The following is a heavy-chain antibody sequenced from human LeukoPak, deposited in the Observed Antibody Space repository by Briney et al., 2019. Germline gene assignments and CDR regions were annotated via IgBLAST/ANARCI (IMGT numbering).Heavy chain of an antibody. V-gene: IGHV3-48*01. CDR3: ASRKQWDMIDY. D-gene: IGHD2-15*01. CDR1: GFTFSTYS. CDR2: ISSSSSTI. Sequence: GGSLRLSCAASGFTFSTYSMNWVRQAPGKGLEWVSYISSSSSTIYYADSVKGRFTISRDNAKNSLYLQMSSLRAEDTAVYYCASRKQWDMIDYWGQGTLVTVSS. J-gene: IGHJ4*02.